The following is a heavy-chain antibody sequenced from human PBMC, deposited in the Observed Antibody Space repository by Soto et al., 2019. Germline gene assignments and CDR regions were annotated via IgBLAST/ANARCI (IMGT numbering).Heavy chain of an antibody. D-gene: IGHD2-15*01. V-gene: IGHV1-18*01. CDR2: ISAYNGNT. CDR3: ARRATPIDD. Sequence: ASVKVSCKTSGYTFTNFGISWVRQAPGQGLEWMGWISAYNGNTNYAQKFQGRVTMTTDSSTSTAYMEVRSLRSDDTAVYYCARRATPIDDWGQGTLVTLSS. CDR1: GYTFTNFG. J-gene: IGHJ4*02.